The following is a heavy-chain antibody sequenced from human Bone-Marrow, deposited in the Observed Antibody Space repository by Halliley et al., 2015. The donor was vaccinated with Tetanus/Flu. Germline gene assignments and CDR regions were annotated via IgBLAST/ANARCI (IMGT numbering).Heavy chain of an antibody. J-gene: IGHJ4*02. CDR3: ARGNYYYGSGAHFDY. Sequence: TLSLTCTVSGGSIKSGGYYLSWVRPPPREGPGGIGFIYYSGSTYYNPSLKSLVTISVDTSKNRFSLKLTSVTAADTAVYYCARGNYYYGSGAHFDYWGQGTLVTVSS. V-gene: IGHV4-31*01. CDR2: IYYSGST. CDR1: GGSIKSGGYY. D-gene: IGHD3-10*01.